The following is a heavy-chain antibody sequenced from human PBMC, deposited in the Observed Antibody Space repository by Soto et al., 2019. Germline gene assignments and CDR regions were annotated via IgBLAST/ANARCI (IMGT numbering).Heavy chain of an antibody. CDR3: VRMNADSYQFYYAMDV. V-gene: IGHV2-26*01. CDR2: IFSDSER. Sequence: QVTLKESGPVLVKPTETLTLTCTVSGFSLTTGRMGVSWIRQPPGKALEWLAHIFSDSERSDSTSMQSKLTISKDTSGSQVVLSKTNVDSVDTGTYYCVRMNADSYQFYYAMDVWGHGTTVTVSS. CDR1: GFSLTTGRMG. J-gene: IGHJ6*02. D-gene: IGHD2-2*01.